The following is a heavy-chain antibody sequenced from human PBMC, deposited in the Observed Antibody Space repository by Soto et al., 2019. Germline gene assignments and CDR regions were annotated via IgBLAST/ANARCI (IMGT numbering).Heavy chain of an antibody. CDR2: VTGGGDIT. CDR1: GFTLSSNA. Sequence: PGGSLRLSCAASGFTLSSNAMTWVRQAPGKGLEWVSTVTGGGDITYYADSVKGRFTISRDTSKNTLHLQMNSLRAEDTAIYYCARSLGTSYYAAIDYWDQGALVTV. V-gene: IGHV3-23*01. D-gene: IGHD2-2*01. J-gene: IGHJ4*02. CDR3: ARSLGTSYYAAIDY.